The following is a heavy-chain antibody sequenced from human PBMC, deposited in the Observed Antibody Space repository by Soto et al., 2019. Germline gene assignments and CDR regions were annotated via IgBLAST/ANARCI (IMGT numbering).Heavy chain of an antibody. CDR3: VQSRCGGDCLEIYSSHAYTGLDV. CDR1: GLSLSTTGVG. CDR2: LYWDDDQ. J-gene: IGHJ6*02. D-gene: IGHD2-21*02. Sequence: QVTLKESGPTLVKPTQTLTLTCTVSGLSLSTTGVGVGWVRQPPGKALEWLALLYWDDDQRYSPSLRSRLTIHKDISDNHVVLTMPKMDTVDTATYYCVQSRCGGDCLEIYSSHAYTGLDVWGQGTTVTVSS. V-gene: IGHV2-5*02.